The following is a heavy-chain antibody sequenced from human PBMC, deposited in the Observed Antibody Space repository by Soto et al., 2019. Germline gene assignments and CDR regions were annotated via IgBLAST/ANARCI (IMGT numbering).Heavy chain of an antibody. D-gene: IGHD2-2*01. CDR3: AREGRWDQLLLSYYYYGMDV. CDR2: ISSSSSYI. V-gene: IGHV3-21*01. J-gene: IGHJ6*02. CDR1: GFTFSSYS. Sequence: GGSLRLSCAASGFTFSSYSMNWVRQAPGKGLEWVSSISSSSSYIYYADSVKGRFTISRDNAKNSLYLQMNSLRAEDTAVYYCAREGRWDQLLLSYYYYGMDVWGQGTTVTVSS.